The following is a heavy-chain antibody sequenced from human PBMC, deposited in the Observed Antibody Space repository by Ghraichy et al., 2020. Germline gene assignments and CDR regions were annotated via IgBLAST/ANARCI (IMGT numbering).Heavy chain of an antibody. V-gene: IGHV4-4*09. Sequence: SQTLSLTCTVSGGSISSDYWSWIRQPPGKGLEWIGYTDSSGSTDSNPSLKSRVTISVDTSKNQFSLKLTSVTAADTAVYYCARHISYYYGTGSYYKSRYYYGMDVWGQGTTVTVSS. D-gene: IGHD3-10*01. CDR1: GGSISSDY. J-gene: IGHJ6*02. CDR3: ARHISYYYGTGSYYKSRYYYGMDV. CDR2: TDSSGST.